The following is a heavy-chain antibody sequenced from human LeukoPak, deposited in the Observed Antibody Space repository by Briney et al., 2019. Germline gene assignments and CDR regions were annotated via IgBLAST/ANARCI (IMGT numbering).Heavy chain of an antibody. CDR2: IRSKAYGGTP. CDR1: GFTVSSNY. D-gene: IGHD2-15*01. V-gene: IGHV3-49*04. J-gene: IGHJ4*02. Sequence: GSLRLSCAASGFTVSSNYMNWVRPAPGKGLEWVGFIRSKAYGGTPEYAASVKGRFTISRDDSKSIAYLQMNSLKTEDTAVYYCTRDILSGGSPTPPFDYWGQGTLVTVSS. CDR3: TRDILSGGSPTPPFDY.